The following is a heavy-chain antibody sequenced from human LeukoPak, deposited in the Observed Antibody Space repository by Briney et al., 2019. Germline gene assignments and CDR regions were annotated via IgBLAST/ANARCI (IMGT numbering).Heavy chain of an antibody. V-gene: IGHV3-23*01. D-gene: IGHD6-13*01. CDR1: GFTFSLYA. CDR3: AKGGGSSWYYFDY. CDR2: ITGSGGST. J-gene: IGHJ4*02. Sequence: PGGSLRLSCAASGFTFSLYAMSRVRQAPGKGLEWVSTITGSGGSTYYADSVRGRFTISRDSSKNTLYLQMISLRAEDTAVYYCAKGGGSSWYYFDYWGQGTLVTVSS.